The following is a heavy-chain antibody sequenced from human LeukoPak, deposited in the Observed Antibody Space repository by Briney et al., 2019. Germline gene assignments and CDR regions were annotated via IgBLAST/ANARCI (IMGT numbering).Heavy chain of an antibody. CDR3: ARVGARGIDY. V-gene: IGHV4-59*01. Sequence: SETLSLTCSVSGGSISSYYWSWIRQPPGKGLEWIGYIYYSGSTNYNPSLKSRVTISVDTSKNQFSLKLSSVTAADTAVYYCARVGARGIDYWGQGTLVTVSS. CDR2: IYYSGST. D-gene: IGHD3-16*01. CDR1: GGSISSYY. J-gene: IGHJ4*02.